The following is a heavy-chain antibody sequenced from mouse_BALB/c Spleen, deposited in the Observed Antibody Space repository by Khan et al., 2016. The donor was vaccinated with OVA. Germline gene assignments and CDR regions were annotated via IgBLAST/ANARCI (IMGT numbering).Heavy chain of an antibody. J-gene: IGHJ2*01. CDR3: ARDSNFDY. Sequence: EVMLVESGGGLVQPGGSRKLSCAASGFTFSRFGMHWVRQAPEKGLEWVAYISSGSSTIYYADPVKCRFTISRDNHKNTLFLQITSLRSEDTAMYYCARDSNFDYWGQGTTLTVSS. CDR1: GFTFSRFG. CDR2: ISSGSSTI. V-gene: IGHV5-17*02.